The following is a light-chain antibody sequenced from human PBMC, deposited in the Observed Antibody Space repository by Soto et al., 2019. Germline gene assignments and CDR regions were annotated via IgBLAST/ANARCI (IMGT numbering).Light chain of an antibody. J-gene: IGLJ2*01. CDR1: SSDVGGYNS. Sequence: QSVLTQPPSASGSPGQSVTISCTGTSSDVGGYNSVSWYQQHPGKAPKLMIYEVNKRPSGVPDRFSGSKSGNTASLTVSGLQTEDEADYYCCSYAGSDTYVVFGGGTKLTVL. CDR2: EVN. CDR3: CSYAGSDTYVV. V-gene: IGLV2-8*01.